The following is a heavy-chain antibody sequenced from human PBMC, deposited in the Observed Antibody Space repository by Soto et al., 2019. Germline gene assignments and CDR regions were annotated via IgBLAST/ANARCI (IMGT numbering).Heavy chain of an antibody. CDR1: GGTFNNYP. V-gene: IGHV1-69*01. J-gene: IGHJ6*02. CDR3: ARGRGYSGDDHYYYFDMDV. D-gene: IGHD5-12*01. Sequence: QVQLVQSGAEVKKPGSSVKVSCKASGGTFNNYPITWVRQDPGQGLEWMGGSIPIFGTANYAQKFQGRVTITVDEYKSTAYMELSSLRSEDTAVYYCARGRGYSGDDHYYYFDMDVWGQGTTVTVSS. CDR2: SIPIFGTA.